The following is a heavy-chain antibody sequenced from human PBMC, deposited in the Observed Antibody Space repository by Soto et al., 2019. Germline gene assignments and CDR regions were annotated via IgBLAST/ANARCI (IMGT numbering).Heavy chain of an antibody. J-gene: IGHJ4*02. D-gene: IGHD2-21*01. V-gene: IGHV3-33*03. CDR1: GLTSSDYG. CDR2: IWNDGTTE. Sequence: QVQLVESGGSVVQPGRSLRLSCSVSGLTSSDYGVHWVRRAPGKGLAWVALIWNDGTTEYYIDSVKGRFTISRDNSKNMLCLQMNYLRVEDTAVYYCATDVHGEADDCLRGSLRNWGQGTLVTVSS. CDR3: ATDVHGEADDCLRGSLRN.